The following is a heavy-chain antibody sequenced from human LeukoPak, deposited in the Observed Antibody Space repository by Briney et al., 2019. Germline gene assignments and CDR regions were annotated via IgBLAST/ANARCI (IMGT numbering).Heavy chain of an antibody. V-gene: IGHV4-39*01. CDR1: GDSISTTNYY. CDR3: ARVRRSLNWFDS. CDR2: IYYSGIT. Sequence: PSETLSLTCAVSGDSISTTNYYWGWIHQPPGKGLEWIGIIYYSGITHYNPSLKSRVTILVDTSKSQFSLKLSSVTDADTAVYYCARVRRSLNWFDSWGQGTLVTVSS. D-gene: IGHD3-3*01. J-gene: IGHJ5*01.